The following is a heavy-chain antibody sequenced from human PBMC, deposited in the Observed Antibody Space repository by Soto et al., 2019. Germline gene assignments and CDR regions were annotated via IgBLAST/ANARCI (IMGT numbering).Heavy chain of an antibody. CDR2: INDTGNI. J-gene: IGHJ6*03. CDR1: GGSFSGYQ. D-gene: IGHD3-10*01. V-gene: IGHV4-34*01. Sequence: QVQLQQWGAGLLKPSETLSLTCAVYGGSFSGYQWTWIRQTPGKGLEWIGEINDTGNINYNPSLKSRVTIFIDTPKKQISLKLTSVTAADTAVYYCARGLILWFGELSRRGSYYYYMDVWGKGTTVTVSS. CDR3: ARGLILWFGELSRRGSYYYYMDV.